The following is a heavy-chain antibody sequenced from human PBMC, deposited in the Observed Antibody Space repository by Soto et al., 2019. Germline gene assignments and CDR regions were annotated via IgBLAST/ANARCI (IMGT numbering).Heavy chain of an antibody. J-gene: IGHJ5*02. CDR2: IYYSGST. CDR3: ARNLGYCSSTSCYWSWFDP. CDR1: GCSISSYY. V-gene: IGHV4-59*08. D-gene: IGHD2-2*01. Sequence: SETLSLTCTFSGCSISSYYWSWIRQPPGRGLEWIGYIYYSGSTNYNPSLKSRVTISVDTSKNQFSLKLSSVTAADTAVYYCARNLGYCSSTSCYWSWFDPWGQGTLVTVSS.